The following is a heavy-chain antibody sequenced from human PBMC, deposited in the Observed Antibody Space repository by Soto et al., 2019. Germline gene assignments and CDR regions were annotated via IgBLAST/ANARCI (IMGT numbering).Heavy chain of an antibody. J-gene: IGHJ4*02. Sequence: EVQLVESGGGLVKPGGSLRLSCAASGFTFSNAWMNWVRQAPGKGLEWVGRIKSKTDGGTTDYAAPVKGRFTISRDDSKNTLYLQMNSLKTEDTAVYYCTTAMIKQLVERDFDYWGQGTLVTVSS. CDR2: IKSKTDGGTT. V-gene: IGHV3-15*07. CDR3: TTAMIKQLVERDFDY. CDR1: GFTFSNAW. D-gene: IGHD6-6*01.